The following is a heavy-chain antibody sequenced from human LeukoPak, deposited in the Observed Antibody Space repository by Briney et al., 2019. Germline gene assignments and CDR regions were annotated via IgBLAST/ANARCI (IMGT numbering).Heavy chain of an antibody. CDR3: ARDSSLGSPNNYYYYYMDV. CDR2: ISYDGSNK. D-gene: IGHD5/OR15-5a*01. V-gene: IGHV3-30*04. CDR1: GFTFSSYA. J-gene: IGHJ6*03. Sequence: SGRSLRLSCAASGFTFSSYAMHWVRQAPGKGLEWVAVISYDGSNKYYADSVKGRFTISRDNSKNTLYRQMNSLRAEDTAVYYCARDSSLGSPNNYYYYYMDVWGKGTTVTVSS.